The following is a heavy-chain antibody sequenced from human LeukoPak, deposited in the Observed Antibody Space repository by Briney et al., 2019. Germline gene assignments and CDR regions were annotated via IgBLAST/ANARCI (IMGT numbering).Heavy chain of an antibody. CDR2: ISAHNGNT. CDR1: GYTFTNYG. CDR3: ARDSSRNSGIYLGSY. D-gene: IGHD3-10*01. V-gene: IGHV1-18*01. J-gene: IGHJ4*02. Sequence: GASVKVSCKASGYTFTNYGFSWVRQAPGQGLEWMGWISAHNGNTNYEQKFQGRVTMTTDTSTSTAYMELRSLRSDDTAVYYCARDSSRNSGIYLGSYWGQGTLVTVSS.